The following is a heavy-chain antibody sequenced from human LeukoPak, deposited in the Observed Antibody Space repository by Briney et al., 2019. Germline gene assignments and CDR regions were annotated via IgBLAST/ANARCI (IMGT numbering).Heavy chain of an antibody. CDR1: GFTFCSYW. D-gene: IGHD2/OR15-2a*01. J-gene: IGHJ4*02. CDR3: AREANTAFDY. V-gene: IGHV3-74*01. Sequence: PGGSLRLSCVASGFTFCSYWMHWVRQAPGKGLVWVSRINYDGTSTTYADSVKGRFTVSRDNGKKTVSLQINSLRPDDTAVYYCAREANTAFDYWGQGTLVTVSS. CDR2: INYDGTST.